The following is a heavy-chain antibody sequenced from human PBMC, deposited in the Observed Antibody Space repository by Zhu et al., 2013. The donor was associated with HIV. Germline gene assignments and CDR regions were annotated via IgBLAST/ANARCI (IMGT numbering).Heavy chain of an antibody. J-gene: IGHJ3*02. CDR1: GGTFSSYA. V-gene: IGHV1-69*12. CDR2: IIPMFTIT. D-gene: IGHD1-1*01. Sequence: QVQLVQSGAEVKKPGSSVKVSCKASGGTFSSYAISWVRQAPGQGLEWMGWIIPMFTITNYAQKFQGRVTITADESTTTAYMELSSLRSEDTAVYYCELNESGGPDVFDIWGQGTMVTVSS. CDR3: ELNESGGPDVFDI.